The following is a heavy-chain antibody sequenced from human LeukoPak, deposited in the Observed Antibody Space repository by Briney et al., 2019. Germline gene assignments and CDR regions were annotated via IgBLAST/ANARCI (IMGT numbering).Heavy chain of an antibody. V-gene: IGHV4-61*01. D-gene: IGHD3-22*01. J-gene: IGHJ4*02. CDR2: IYYSGST. CDR1: GGSLSSSSYY. Sequence: SETLSLTCTVSGGSLSSSSYYWSWIRQPPGKGLEWIGYIYYSGSTNYNPSLKSRVTISVDTSKNQFSLKLSSVTAADTAMYYCARVTGYVIEDYFDYWGQGTLVTVSS. CDR3: ARVTGYVIEDYFDY.